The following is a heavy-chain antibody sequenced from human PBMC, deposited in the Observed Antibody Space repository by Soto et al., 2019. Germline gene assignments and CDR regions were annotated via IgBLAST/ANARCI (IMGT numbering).Heavy chain of an antibody. Sequence: GSLRLSCAASGFTFTNYAMSWVRQAPGKGLEWVSAIGPGGNTYDADSVRGRFTISRDNSKNKLYLQMNTLRAEDTAVYYCARTDGLDYWGQGSLVTVSS. J-gene: IGHJ4*02. CDR3: ARTDGLDY. CDR2: IGPGGNT. V-gene: IGHV3-23*01. CDR1: GFTFTNYA.